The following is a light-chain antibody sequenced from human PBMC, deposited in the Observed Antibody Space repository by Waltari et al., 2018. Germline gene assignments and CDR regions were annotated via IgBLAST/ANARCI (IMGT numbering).Light chain of an antibody. J-gene: IGKJ1*01. CDR2: GAS. Sequence: EIVLTQSPGTLSLSPGERATLSCRASQSVRSSLLAWYQQQPGQAPRLLIYGASSRATGIPDRFSGSGSGTDFTLTISRLEPEDFAVYSCQQYGSPPWTFGQGTKVEIK. V-gene: IGKV3-20*01. CDR1: QSVRSSL. CDR3: QQYGSPPWT.